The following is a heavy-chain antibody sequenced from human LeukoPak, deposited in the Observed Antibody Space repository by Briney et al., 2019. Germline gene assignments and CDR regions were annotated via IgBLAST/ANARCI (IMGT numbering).Heavy chain of an antibody. J-gene: IGHJ3*02. D-gene: IGHD6-13*01. CDR3: ARDWGSSWPRDDAFDI. V-gene: IGHV1-18*01. Sequence: ASVKVSCKASGYTFTSYGISWVRQAPGQGLEWIGWISAYNGNTNYAQKLQGRVTMTTDTSTSTAYMELRSLRSDDTAVYYCARDWGSSWPRDDAFDIWGQGTMVTVSS. CDR1: GYTFTSYG. CDR2: ISAYNGNT.